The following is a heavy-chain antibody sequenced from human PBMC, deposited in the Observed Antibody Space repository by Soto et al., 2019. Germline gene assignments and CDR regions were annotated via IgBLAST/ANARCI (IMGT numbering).Heavy chain of an antibody. CDR1: GFTFSSYG. CDR2: ISYDGSNK. J-gene: IGHJ4*02. D-gene: IGHD6-19*01. CDR3: AKEGGAVAGVDY. Sequence: QVRLVESGGGVVQPGRSLRLSCAASGFTFSSYGMHWVRQAPGKGREWVAVISYDGSNKYYADSVKGRFTISRDNSKNTLYLQMNSLRAEDTAVYYCAKEGGAVAGVDYWGQGTLFTVSS. V-gene: IGHV3-30*18.